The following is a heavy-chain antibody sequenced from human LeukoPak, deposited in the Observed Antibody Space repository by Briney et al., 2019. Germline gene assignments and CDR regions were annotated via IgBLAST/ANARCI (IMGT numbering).Heavy chain of an antibody. V-gene: IGHV1-18*04. CDR3: ARADYDILTGYSESHYYYGMDV. CDR2: ISAYNGNT. D-gene: IGHD3-9*01. CDR1: GYTFTSYG. Sequence: GASVKVSCKASGYTFTSYGISWVRQAPGQGLEWMGWISAYNGNTNYAQKFQGRVTMTTDTSTSTAYMELRSLRSDDTAVYYCARADYDILTGYSESHYYYGMDVWGQGTTVTVSS. J-gene: IGHJ6*02.